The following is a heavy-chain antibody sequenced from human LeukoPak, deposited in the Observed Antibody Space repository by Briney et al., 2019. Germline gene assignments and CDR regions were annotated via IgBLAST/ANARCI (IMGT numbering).Heavy chain of an antibody. D-gene: IGHD3-16*01. CDR3: ARDPKRGAILLPY. CDR1: GFTFGSYA. Sequence: PGKSLRLFCGASGFTFGSYAMHWVRQAPGKGLEWLAVIPFDGTNKYYADSVKGRTTISRDNSKNTLYLEVNKVTSEDTAIYYCARDPKRGAILLPYWGQGTLVTVSS. CDR2: IPFDGTNK. V-gene: IGHV3-30*04. J-gene: IGHJ4*02.